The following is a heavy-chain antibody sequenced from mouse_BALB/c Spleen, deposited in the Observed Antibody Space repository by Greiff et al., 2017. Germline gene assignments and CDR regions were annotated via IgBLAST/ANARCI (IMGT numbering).Heavy chain of an antibody. J-gene: IGHJ3*01. Sequence: VQLQQSGAELVKPGASVKLSCTASGFNIKDTYMHWVKQRPEQGLEWIGRIDPANGNTKYDPKFQGKATITSDTSSNTAYLQLSSLTSEDTAVYYCAIFSYGYDRFAYWGQGTLVTVSA. CDR2: IDPANGNT. D-gene: IGHD2-2*01. CDR3: AIFSYGYDRFAY. V-gene: IGHV14-3*02. CDR1: GFNIKDTY.